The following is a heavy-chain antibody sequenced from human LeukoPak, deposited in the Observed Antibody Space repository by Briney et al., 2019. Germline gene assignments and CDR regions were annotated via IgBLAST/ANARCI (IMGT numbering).Heavy chain of an antibody. CDR2: INHSGST. D-gene: IGHD2-15*01. Sequence: SETLSLTCAVYGGSFSGYYWSWIRQPPGKGLEWIGEINHSGSTYYNPSLKSRVTISVDTSKNQFSLKLSSVTAADTAVYYCARRALYCSGGSCYFWFDPWGQGTLVTVSS. J-gene: IGHJ5*02. CDR3: ARRALYCSGGSCYFWFDP. V-gene: IGHV4-34*01. CDR1: GGSFSGYY.